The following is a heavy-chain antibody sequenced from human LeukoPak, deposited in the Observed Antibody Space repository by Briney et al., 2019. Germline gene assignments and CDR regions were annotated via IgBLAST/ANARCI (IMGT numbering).Heavy chain of an antibody. D-gene: IGHD5-18*01. V-gene: IGHV4-39*01. CDR3: ARREGYPQTLAFEP. J-gene: IGHJ5*02. CDR1: GGSISSSSYY. CDR2: SYYSGST. Sequence: SETLSLTCTVSGGSISSSSYYWGWIRQPPGKGLEWIGSSYYSGSTYYNPALKSRATISVDTSKNQFSLKLRSVTAADTAVYYCARREGYPQTLAFEPWGQGTLVTVSS.